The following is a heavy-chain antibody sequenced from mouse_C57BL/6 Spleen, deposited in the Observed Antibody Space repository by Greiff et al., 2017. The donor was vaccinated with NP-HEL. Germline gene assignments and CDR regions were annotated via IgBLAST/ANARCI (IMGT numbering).Heavy chain of an antibody. CDR3: ARVLGHDY. V-gene: IGHV1-9*01. J-gene: IGHJ2*01. CDR2: ILPGSGST. D-gene: IGHD4-1*01. CDR1: GYTFTGYW. Sequence: QVQLKQSGAELMKPGASVKLSCKATGYTFTGYWIEWVKQRPGHGLEWIGEILPGSGSTKYHEKFKGKATFTADTSSNTAYMQLSSLTTEDSAIYYCARVLGHDYWGQGTTLTVSS.